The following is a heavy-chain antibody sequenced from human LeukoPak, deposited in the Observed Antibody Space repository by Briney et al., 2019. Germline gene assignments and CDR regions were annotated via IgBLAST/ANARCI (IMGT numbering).Heavy chain of an antibody. CDR2: IYYSGST. CDR3: ARDRYYDSTGDAFDI. V-gene: IGHV4-30-4*08. J-gene: IGHJ3*02. D-gene: IGHD3-22*01. Sequence: SETLSLTCTVSGGSISSGDYYWSWIRQPPGKGLEWIGYIYYSGSTYYNPSLKSRVTISVDTSKNQFSLKLSSVTAADTAVYYCARDRYYDSTGDAFDIWGQGTMVTVSS. CDR1: GGSISSGDYY.